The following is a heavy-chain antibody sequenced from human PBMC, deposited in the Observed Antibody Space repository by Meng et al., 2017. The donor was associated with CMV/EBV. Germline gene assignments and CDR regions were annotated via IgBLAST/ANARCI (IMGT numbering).Heavy chain of an antibody. CDR1: GFTFSSYG. Sequence: GGSLRLSCAASGFTFSSYGMHWVRQAPGKGLEWVAFIRYDGSNTYYADSVEGRFTISRDNSKSTLYLQMNSLRTEDTAVYYCAKPDGDYEHGDWFDPWGQGTLVTVSS. CDR3: AKPDGDYEHGDWFDP. V-gene: IGHV3-30*02. D-gene: IGHD4-17*01. J-gene: IGHJ5*02. CDR2: IRYDGSNT.